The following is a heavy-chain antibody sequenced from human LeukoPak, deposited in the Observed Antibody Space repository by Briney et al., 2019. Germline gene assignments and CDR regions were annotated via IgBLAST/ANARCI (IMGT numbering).Heavy chain of an antibody. Sequence: PRGSLRLSCAASGFTFSQYWMSWVRQAPGEGLEWVANIRQDGHENYYADSVKGRFTISRDNAKNSLYLQMNSLRAEDTAVYYCARDYSRKDYYYYYGMDVWGQGTTVTVSS. D-gene: IGHD4-11*01. CDR1: GFTFSQYW. V-gene: IGHV3-7*03. J-gene: IGHJ6*02. CDR3: ARDYSRKDYYYYYGMDV. CDR2: IRQDGHEN.